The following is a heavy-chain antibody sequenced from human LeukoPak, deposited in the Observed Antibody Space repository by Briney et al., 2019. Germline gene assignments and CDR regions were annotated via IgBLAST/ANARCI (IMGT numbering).Heavy chain of an antibody. Sequence: GASVKVSCKASGYTFTSYDINWVRQATGQGLEWMGWMNPNSGNTGYAQKFQGRVTMTRNTSISTAYMELSSLRSEDTAVYYCASIGDCSGGSCFDYWGQGTLVTVSS. CDR2: MNPNSGNT. V-gene: IGHV1-8*01. D-gene: IGHD2-15*01. CDR3: ASIGDCSGGSCFDY. CDR1: GYTFTSYD. J-gene: IGHJ4*02.